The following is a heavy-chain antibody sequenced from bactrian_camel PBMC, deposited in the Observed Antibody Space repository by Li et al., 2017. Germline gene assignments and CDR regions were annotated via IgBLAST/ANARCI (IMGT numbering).Heavy chain of an antibody. J-gene: IGHJ7*01. CDR1: GFTFSSYH. V-gene: IGHV3S40*01. CDR2: ISWSGDST. D-gene: IGHD2*01. Sequence: VQLVESGGDLVQAGGSLRLSCAASGFTFSSYHMTWVRQAPGKGLEWVSAISWSGDSTNYADSVKGRFTITRDNSKNTLYFDMNNQKSEDTAMYYCTAPLQYGSGGYYFYGMESWGKGTQVTVS.